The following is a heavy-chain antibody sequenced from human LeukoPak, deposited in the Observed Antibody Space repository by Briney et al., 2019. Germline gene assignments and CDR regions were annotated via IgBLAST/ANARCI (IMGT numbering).Heavy chain of an antibody. J-gene: IGHJ4*02. CDR1: GFTFSSYA. Sequence: GGSLRLSCVASGFTFSSYAFVWVRQAPEKGLEWVSAITGTGGGTYYADSVKGRFTISRDDSKTSVYLQMNSLRAEDTATYYCAKDKGRFIVLVPARMDRGLDSWGRGTRVTVSS. CDR3: AKDKGRFIVLVPARMDRGLDS. V-gene: IGHV3-23*01. CDR2: ITGTGGGT. D-gene: IGHD2-2*01.